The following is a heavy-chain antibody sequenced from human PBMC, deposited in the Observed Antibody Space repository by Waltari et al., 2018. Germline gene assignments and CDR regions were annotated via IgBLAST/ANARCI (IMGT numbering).Heavy chain of an antibody. CDR2: ISWNSGNI. Sequence: FDDYAMHWVRQAPGKGLEWVSGISWNSGNIGYATSVKGRFTISRDNAKNSLYLQMNSLRTEDTALYFCAKDISWAAAGSPDYWGQGTLVTVSS. D-gene: IGHD6-13*01. V-gene: IGHV3-9*01. CDR3: AKDISWAAAGSPDY. CDR1: FDDYA. J-gene: IGHJ4*02.